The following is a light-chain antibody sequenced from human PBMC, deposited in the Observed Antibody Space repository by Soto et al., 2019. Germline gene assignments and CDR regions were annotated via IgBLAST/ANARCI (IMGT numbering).Light chain of an antibody. CDR2: GAS. V-gene: IGKV3-20*01. J-gene: IGKJ2*01. CDR3: QQYGSSPPYT. Sequence: EIVLTQSPGTLSLSLGERATLSCRASQSISSTYLAWYQQKLGQAPRLLIYGASSRATGIPDRFSGSGSGAEFTLTISRLEPQDFAMYYCQQYGSSPPYTFGQGTKLEIK. CDR1: QSISSTY.